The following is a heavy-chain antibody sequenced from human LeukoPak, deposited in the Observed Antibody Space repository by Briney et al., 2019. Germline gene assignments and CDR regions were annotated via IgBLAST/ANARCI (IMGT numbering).Heavy chain of an antibody. CDR1: GYTFTDHY. D-gene: IGHD6-13*01. Sequence: ASVKVSCKTSGYTFTDHYFHWLRQAPGQGLEWMGIINPSGGSTSYAQKFQGRVTMTRDTSTSTVYMELSSLRSEDTAVYYCARGAFGSWDFDYWGQGTLVTVSS. V-gene: IGHV1-46*01. CDR2: INPSGGST. CDR3: ARGAFGSWDFDY. J-gene: IGHJ4*02.